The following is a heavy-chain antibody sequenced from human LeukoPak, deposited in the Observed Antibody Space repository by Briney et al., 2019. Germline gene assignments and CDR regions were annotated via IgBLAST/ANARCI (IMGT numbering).Heavy chain of an antibody. CDR2: SSGSGGST. Sequence: PGGSLRLSCAASGFTFSSYAMSWVRQAPGKGLEWVSASSGSGGSTYYADSVKGRFTISRDNSKNTLYLQMNSLRAEDTAVYYCAKEGFYCSGGSCYSFYYYYMDVWGKGTTVTVSS. V-gene: IGHV3-23*01. J-gene: IGHJ6*03. CDR3: AKEGFYCSGGSCYSFYYYYMDV. D-gene: IGHD2-15*01. CDR1: GFTFSSYA.